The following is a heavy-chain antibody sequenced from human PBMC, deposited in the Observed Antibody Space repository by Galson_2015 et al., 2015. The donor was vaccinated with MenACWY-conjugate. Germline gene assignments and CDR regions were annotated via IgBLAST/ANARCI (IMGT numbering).Heavy chain of an antibody. J-gene: IGHJ4*02. V-gene: IGHV3-74*01. Sequence: SLRLSCAASGFTFNNYWMHWVRQPPGKGLEWISYIKADGSFSNYADSVKGRFTISTDNAKNMVYLQMDGLGDEDTDVYFCARDNNWSFDSWGQGTLVTVSS. CDR1: GFTFNNYW. CDR3: ARDNNWSFDS. CDR2: IKADGSFS. D-gene: IGHD1-1*01.